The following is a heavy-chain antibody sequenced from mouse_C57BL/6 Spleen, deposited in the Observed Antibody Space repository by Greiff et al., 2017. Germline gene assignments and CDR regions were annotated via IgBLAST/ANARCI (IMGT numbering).Heavy chain of an antibody. J-gene: IGHJ4*01. CDR2: INPNNGGT. Sequence: EVQLQQSGPELVKPGASVKMSCKASGYTFTDYNMHWVKQSHGKSLEWIGYINPNNGGTSYNQKFKGKATLTVNKSSSTAYMELRSLTSEDSAVYYCARDGSRPLYAMDYWGQGTSVTVSS. V-gene: IGHV1-22*01. CDR1: GYTFTDYN. CDR3: ARDGSRPLYAMDY. D-gene: IGHD1-1*01.